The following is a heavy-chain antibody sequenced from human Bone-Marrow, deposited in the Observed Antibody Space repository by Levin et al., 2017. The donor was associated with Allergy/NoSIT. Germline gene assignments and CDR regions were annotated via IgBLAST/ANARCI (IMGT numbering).Heavy chain of an antibody. CDR1: GGSISNYY. CDR3: ARDYDFWSGFIGSDY. J-gene: IGHJ4*02. V-gene: IGHV4-4*07. CDR2: IYTRGAT. Sequence: ESLKISCTVSGGSISNYYWSWIRQPAGKGLEWIGRIYTRGATDYNPSLESRVTMSVDTSKNQFSLKVTSVSAADTAVYFCARDYDFWSGFIGSDYWGQGILVTVSS. D-gene: IGHD3-3*01.